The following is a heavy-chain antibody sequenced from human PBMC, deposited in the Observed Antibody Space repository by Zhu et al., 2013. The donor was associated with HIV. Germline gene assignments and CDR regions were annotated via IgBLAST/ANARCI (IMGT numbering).Heavy chain of an antibody. V-gene: IGHV3-48*04. CDR3: ASLFDSGYEKFDY. CDR1: GFTFSSYS. CDR2: ISSSSSTI. D-gene: IGHD5-12*01. Sequence: EVQLLESGGGLVQPGGSLRLSCAASGFTFSSYSMNWVRQAPGKGLEWVSYISSSSSTIYYADSVKGRFTISRDNAKNSLYLQMNSLRAEDTAVYYCASLFDSGYEKFDYWGQGTLVTVSS. J-gene: IGHJ4*02.